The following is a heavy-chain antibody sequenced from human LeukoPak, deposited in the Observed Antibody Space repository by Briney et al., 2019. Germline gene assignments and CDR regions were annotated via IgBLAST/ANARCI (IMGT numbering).Heavy chain of an antibody. CDR1: GFTFSSYG. Sequence: GGSLRLSCAASGFTFSSYGMHWVRQAPGKGLEWVAVISYDGSNKYYADSVKGRFTISRDNSKNTLYLQMNSLRAEDTAVYYCAKDIQAGTSDYWGQGTLVTVSS. CDR2: ISYDGSNK. D-gene: IGHD1-14*01. V-gene: IGHV3-30*18. J-gene: IGHJ4*02. CDR3: AKDIQAGTSDY.